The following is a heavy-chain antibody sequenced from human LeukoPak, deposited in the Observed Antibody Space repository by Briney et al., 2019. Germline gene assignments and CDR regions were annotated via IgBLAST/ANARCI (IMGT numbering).Heavy chain of an antibody. J-gene: IGHJ4*02. D-gene: IGHD3-10*01. V-gene: IGHV4-39*01. Sequence: GSLRLSCAASGFSFSSYTMNWVRQAPGKGLEWIGSIYYSGSTYYNPSLKSRVTISVDTSKNQFSLKLSSVTAADTAVYYCARPKVRGIIGYFDYWGQGTLVTVSS. CDR3: ARPKVRGIIGYFDY. CDR1: GFSFSSYT. CDR2: IYYSGST.